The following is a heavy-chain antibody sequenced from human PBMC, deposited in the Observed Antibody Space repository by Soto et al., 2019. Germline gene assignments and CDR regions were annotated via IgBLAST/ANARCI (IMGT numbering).Heavy chain of an antibody. V-gene: IGHV5-51*01. CDR3: ARARRLITIFGVNSNWFDP. Sequence: PGESLKISCKGSGYSFTSYWIGWVRQMPGKGLEWMGIIYPGDSDTRYSPSFQGQVTISADKSISTAYLQWSSLKASDTAMYYCARARRLITIFGVNSNWFDPWGQGTLVTVSS. CDR2: IYPGDSDT. CDR1: GYSFTSYW. J-gene: IGHJ5*02. D-gene: IGHD3-3*01.